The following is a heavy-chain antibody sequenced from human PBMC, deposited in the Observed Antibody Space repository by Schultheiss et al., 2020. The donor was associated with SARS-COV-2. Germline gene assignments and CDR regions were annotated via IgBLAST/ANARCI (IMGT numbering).Heavy chain of an antibody. CDR2: MNQDGRDI. D-gene: IGHD3-22*01. J-gene: IGHJ4*02. CDR1: GLTFNSYW. CDR3: ARDCYYDSSGCLDY. V-gene: IGHV3-7*01. Sequence: GGSLRLSCAASGLTFNSYWMSWVRQAPGKGLEWVAYMNQDGRDINYLDSVKGRFTVSRDNSKNTLYLQMNSLRAEDTAVYYCARDCYYDSSGCLDYWGQGTLVTVSS.